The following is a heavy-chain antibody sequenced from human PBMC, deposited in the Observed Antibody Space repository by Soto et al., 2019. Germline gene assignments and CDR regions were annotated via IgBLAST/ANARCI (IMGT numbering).Heavy chain of an antibody. J-gene: IGHJ4*02. Sequence: QVQLQESGPGLVKPSETLSLTCTVSGGSVSSGSYYWSWIRQPPGKGLEWIGYIYYSGSTNYNPSRKSRVTISVDTSKNQFALKLSSVTAADTAVYYCARDTGDSSGWYKDYWGQGTLVTVSS. D-gene: IGHD6-19*01. CDR3: ARDTGDSSGWYKDY. V-gene: IGHV4-61*01. CDR1: GGSVSSGSYY. CDR2: IYYSGST.